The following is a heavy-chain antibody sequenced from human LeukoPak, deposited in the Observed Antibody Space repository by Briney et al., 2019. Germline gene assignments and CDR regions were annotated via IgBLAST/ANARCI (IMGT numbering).Heavy chain of an antibody. V-gene: IGHV1-69*01. CDR2: ITPMFGTA. CDR3: TVPPSGYYWGFDY. D-gene: IGHD5-12*01. Sequence: SVKVSCKVSGGSLTTYAISWVRQAPGQGLVWMGVITPMFGTANYAQKFQGRVTMTADESTNTVYMEMTSLRSEATAVSYWTVPPSGYYWGFDYWGQGSLVTVSS. J-gene: IGHJ4*02. CDR1: GGSLTTYA.